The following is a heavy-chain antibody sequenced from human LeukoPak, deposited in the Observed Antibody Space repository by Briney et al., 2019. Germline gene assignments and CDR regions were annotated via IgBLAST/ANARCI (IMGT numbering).Heavy chain of an antibody. Sequence: GASVKVSCKASGYTFTSYGISWVRQAPGQGLEWMGWISAYNGNTNYAQKLQGRVTMTTDTSTSTAYVELRSLRSDDTAVYYCARDGYCSGGSCYYYGMDVWGQGTTVTVSS. D-gene: IGHD2-15*01. CDR2: ISAYNGNT. CDR3: ARDGYCSGGSCYYYGMDV. CDR1: GYTFTSYG. V-gene: IGHV1-18*01. J-gene: IGHJ6*02.